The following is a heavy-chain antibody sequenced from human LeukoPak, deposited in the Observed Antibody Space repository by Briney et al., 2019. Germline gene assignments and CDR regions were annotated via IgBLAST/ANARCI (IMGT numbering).Heavy chain of an antibody. CDR1: GFSLSTSGVG. V-gene: IGHV2-5*02. J-gene: IGHJ5*02. CDR3: AHSRYCSGGSCLRHNNWFDP. Sequence: SGPTLVNPTQTLTLTCTFSGFSLSTSGVGVGWIRQPPGKALEWLALIYWDDDKRYSPSLKSRLTITKDTSKNQVVLTMTNMDPVDTATHYCAHSRYCSGGSCLRHNNWFDPWGQGTLVTVSS. CDR2: IYWDDDK. D-gene: IGHD2-15*01.